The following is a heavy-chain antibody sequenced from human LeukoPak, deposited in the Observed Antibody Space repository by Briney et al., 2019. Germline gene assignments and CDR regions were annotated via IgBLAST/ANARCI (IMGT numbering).Heavy chain of an antibody. CDR2: IKADGGEK. J-gene: IGHJ4*02. CDR3: ARGGAARPDF. D-gene: IGHD6-6*01. Sequence: GSLRLSCAASGFTFSTYWMNWFRQTPGKGLEWVAKIKADGGEKDHVASVKGRFTISRDNAKNSLYLQMNSLRVEDTAVYYCARGGAARPDFWGQGTLVTASS. V-gene: IGHV3-7*01. CDR1: GFTFSTYW.